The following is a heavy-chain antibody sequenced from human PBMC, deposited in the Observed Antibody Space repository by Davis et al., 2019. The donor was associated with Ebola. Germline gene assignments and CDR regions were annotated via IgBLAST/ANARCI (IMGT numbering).Heavy chain of an antibody. CDR3: ARGGSPAMFKGVDE. D-gene: IGHD2-2*01. V-gene: IGHV4-59*11. Sequence: PSETLSLTCTVSGVSIIDHFWSCIRQSPGKGLEWTGYIDYRGRSTYKPSLRSRITMSVDTSKNQFSLKLKSITAADTAVYYCARGGSPAMFKGVDEWGQGTLVTVSS. CDR1: GVSIIDHF. J-gene: IGHJ4*02. CDR2: IDYRGRS.